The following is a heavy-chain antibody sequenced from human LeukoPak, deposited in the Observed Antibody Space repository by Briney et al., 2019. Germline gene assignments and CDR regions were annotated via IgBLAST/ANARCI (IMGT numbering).Heavy chain of an antibody. V-gene: IGHV7-4-1*02. CDR2: INTNTGNP. CDR1: GYTFTSYA. CDR3: ARERDYYDSSGVFDY. J-gene: IGHJ4*02. D-gene: IGHD3-22*01. Sequence: EASMKVSCKASGYTFTSYAMNWVRQAPGQGLEWMGWINTNTGNPTYAQGFTGRFVFSLDTSVSTAYLQISSLKAEDTAVYYCARERDYYDSSGVFDYWGQGTLVTVSS.